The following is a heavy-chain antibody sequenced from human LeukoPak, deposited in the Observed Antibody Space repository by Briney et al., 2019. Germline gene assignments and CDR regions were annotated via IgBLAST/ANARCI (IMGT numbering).Heavy chain of an antibody. J-gene: IGHJ4*02. V-gene: IGHV4-34*01. CDR1: GGSFSGYY. CDR2: INHSGST. CDR3: ARCGGYSYGPNYDY. D-gene: IGHD5-18*01. Sequence: SETLSLTCAVYGGSFSGYYWSWIRQPPGKGLEWIGEINHSGSTNYNPSLKSRVTISVDTSKNQFSLELSSVTAADTAVYYCARCGGYSYGPNYDYWGQGTLVTVSS.